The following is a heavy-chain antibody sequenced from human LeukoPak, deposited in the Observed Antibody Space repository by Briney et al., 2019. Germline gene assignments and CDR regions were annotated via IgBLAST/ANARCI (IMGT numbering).Heavy chain of an antibody. Sequence: ASVKVSCKASGGTFSSYAISWVRQAPGQGLEWMGGIIPIFGTANYAQKFQGRVTITADESTSTAYMGLSSLRSEDTAVYYCARCRDYYDSSGYYRLDYWGQGTLVTVSS. J-gene: IGHJ4*02. V-gene: IGHV1-69*13. CDR3: ARCRDYYDSSGYYRLDY. CDR1: GGTFSSYA. D-gene: IGHD3-22*01. CDR2: IIPIFGTA.